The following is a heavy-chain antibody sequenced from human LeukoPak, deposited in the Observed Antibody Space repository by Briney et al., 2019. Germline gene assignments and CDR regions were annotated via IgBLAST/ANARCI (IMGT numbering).Heavy chain of an antibody. V-gene: IGHV1-18*01. D-gene: IGHD2-21*02. CDR1: GYSFTKYG. CDR3: ATDPRFENSGHYEVEY. J-gene: IGHJ4*02. CDR2: ISVNNDDT. Sequence: ASVKVSFKSSGYSFTKYGISWVRQAPGQGLEWMGWISVNNDDTNYARHSQGRVTLTTDISTSTVYLQLRGLTSDDTAVYYCATDPRFENSGHYEVEYWGQGTLVTVSS.